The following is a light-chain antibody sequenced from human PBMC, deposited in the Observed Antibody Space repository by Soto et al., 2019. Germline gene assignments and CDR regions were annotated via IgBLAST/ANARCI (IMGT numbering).Light chain of an antibody. CDR2: DAS. CDR3: QERSNWPWT. J-gene: IGKJ1*01. Sequence: EIVLTQSPATLSLSPGERATLSCRASQSVSNFLAWYQQKPGQAPRLLISDASNRATGIPGRFSGSGAGTECSLSSSSLEGEDVAVYYCQERSNWPWTFGQGTKVEIK. CDR1: QSVSNF. V-gene: IGKV3-11*01.